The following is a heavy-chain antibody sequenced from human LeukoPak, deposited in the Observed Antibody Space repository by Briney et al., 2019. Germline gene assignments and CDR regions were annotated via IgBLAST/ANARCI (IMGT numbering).Heavy chain of an antibody. Sequence: SETLSLTCAVSGGSFSGYYWSWVRQPPGKGLEWIGEINHSGGTNYNPSLKSRVTISVDTSKNQFSLKLSAVTAADTAVYYCASAVIGVPDDAFDIWGQGTMVTVSS. V-gene: IGHV4-34*01. CDR2: INHSGGT. J-gene: IGHJ3*02. D-gene: IGHD3-22*01. CDR3: ASAVIGVPDDAFDI. CDR1: GGSFSGYY.